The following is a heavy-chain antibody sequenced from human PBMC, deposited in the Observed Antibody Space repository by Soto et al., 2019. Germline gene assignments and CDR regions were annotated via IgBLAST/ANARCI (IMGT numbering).Heavy chain of an antibody. CDR3: ARDHIVATIVFEY. Sequence: GGSVRLSCGASGVTFRIYWMSWFRQGPGKGLEWVANINQDGSEKYYVDSVKGRFTISRDNAENSVYLQMNTLRAEDTAVYYCARDHIVATIVFEYWGLGTLVTVSS. CDR1: GVTFRIYW. J-gene: IGHJ4*02. D-gene: IGHD5-12*01. V-gene: IGHV3-7*01. CDR2: INQDGSEK.